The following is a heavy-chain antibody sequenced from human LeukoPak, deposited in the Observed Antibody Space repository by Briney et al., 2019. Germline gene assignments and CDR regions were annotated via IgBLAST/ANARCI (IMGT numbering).Heavy chain of an antibody. J-gene: IGHJ4*02. CDR3: ARGTKDCSGGSCYSYYFDY. Sequence: PVKVSCKASGGTFSSYAISWVRQAPGQGLEWMGGIIPIFGTANYAQKFQGRVTITTDESTSTAYMELSSLRSEDTAVYYCARGTKDCSGGSCYSYYFDYWGQGTLVTVSS. D-gene: IGHD2-15*01. V-gene: IGHV1-69*05. CDR2: IIPIFGTA. CDR1: GGTFSSYA.